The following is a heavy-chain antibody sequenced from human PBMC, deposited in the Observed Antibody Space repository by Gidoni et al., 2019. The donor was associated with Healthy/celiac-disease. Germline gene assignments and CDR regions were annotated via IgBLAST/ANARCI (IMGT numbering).Heavy chain of an antibody. CDR1: GFPFSGSA. CDR3: TAWYPVVD. D-gene: IGHD6-13*01. CDR2: IRSKANSYAT. J-gene: IGHJ4*02. V-gene: IGHV3-73*02. Sequence: EVQLVESGGGLVQPGGSLKLSCAASGFPFSGSAMHWVRQASGKGLEWVGRIRSKANSYATAYAASVKGRFTISRDDSKNTAYLQMNSLKTEDTAVYYCTAWYPVVDWGQGTLVTVSS.